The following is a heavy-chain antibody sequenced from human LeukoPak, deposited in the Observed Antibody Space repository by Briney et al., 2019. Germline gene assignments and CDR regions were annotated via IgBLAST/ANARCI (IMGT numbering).Heavy chain of an antibody. V-gene: IGHV3-74*01. CDR2: INSDGSST. CDR1: GFTFSSYC. CDR3: ARDGPYSSRGAYGMAV. D-gene: IGHD6-13*01. J-gene: IGHJ6*02. Sequence: GGSLRLSCAASGFTFSSYCMNWVRQAPGKGLVWVSRINSDGSSTNYADSVNGRFTISRDNAKNTLYLQMNSLRAKDTPVYYCARDGPYSSRGAYGMAVWGQGTTVTVSS.